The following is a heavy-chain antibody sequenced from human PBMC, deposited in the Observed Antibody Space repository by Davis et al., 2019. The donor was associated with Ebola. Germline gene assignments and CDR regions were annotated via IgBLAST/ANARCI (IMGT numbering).Heavy chain of an antibody. CDR3: ARSTMTQDAVDI. CDR1: GYTFTNYA. J-gene: IGHJ3*02. CDR2: INTNTGNP. V-gene: IGHV7-4-1*02. Sequence: AASVKVSCKASGYTFTNYAINWVRQAPGQGLEWMGWINTNTGNPMYAQAFTGRFLFSLDTSINTPYLQISSLKAEDTAVYYCARSTMTQDAVDIWGQGTMVTVSS. D-gene: IGHD3-22*01.